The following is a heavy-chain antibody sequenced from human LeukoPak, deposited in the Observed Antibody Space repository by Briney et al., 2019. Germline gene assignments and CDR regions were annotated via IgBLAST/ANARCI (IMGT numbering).Heavy chain of an antibody. D-gene: IGHD3-22*01. V-gene: IGHV4-39*07. CDR2: IYYSRST. CDR1: GGSISSSSYY. J-gene: IGHJ4*02. CDR3: ASSEYYYDSSGAMD. Sequence: SETLSLTCTVSGGSISSSSYYWGWIRQPPGKGLEWIGSIYYSRSTYYNPSLKSRVTISVDTSKNQFSLKLSSVTAADTAVYYCASSEYYYDSSGAMDWGQGTLVTVSS.